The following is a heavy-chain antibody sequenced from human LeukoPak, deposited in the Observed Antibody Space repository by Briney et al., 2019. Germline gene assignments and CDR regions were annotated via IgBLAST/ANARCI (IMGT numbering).Heavy chain of an antibody. V-gene: IGHV4-34*01. D-gene: IGHD4-11*01. CDR1: GGSFRGYY. CDR2: INHIGST. Sequence: SETLSLTCAVFGGSFRGYYWSWIRQPPGKGLGWIGEINHIGSTNYNPSPKSRVTISVDTSKNQFSLKLSSVTAADTAEYYCARLTGYSNYGRFDYWGQGTLVTVCS. CDR3: ARLTGYSNYGRFDY. J-gene: IGHJ4*02.